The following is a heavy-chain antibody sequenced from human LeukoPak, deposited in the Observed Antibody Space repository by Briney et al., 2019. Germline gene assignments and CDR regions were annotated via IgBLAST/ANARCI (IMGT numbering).Heavy chain of an antibody. J-gene: IGHJ6*03. Sequence: SETLSLTCTVSGGSISSYYWSWIRQPPGKGLEWIGYIHYSGSANYNPSLKSRVTMLIDTSKNQFSLKLSSVTAADTAMYYCARVSSAPRHYYMDVWGKGTTVTVSS. D-gene: IGHD3-16*02. CDR1: GGSISSYY. V-gene: IGHV4-59*01. CDR3: ARVSSAPRHYYMDV. CDR2: IHYSGSA.